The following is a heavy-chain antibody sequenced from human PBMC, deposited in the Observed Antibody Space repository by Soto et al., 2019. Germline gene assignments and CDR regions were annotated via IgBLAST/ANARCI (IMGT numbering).Heavy chain of an antibody. D-gene: IGHD3-22*01. J-gene: IGHJ6*02. CDR2: LSGSGVST. CDR1: GFTFSSYA. V-gene: IGHV3-23*01. Sequence: EVQLLESGGGLVQPGGSLRLSCAASGFTFSSYAMTWVRQAPGKGLEWVSALSGSGVSTYYADSVKGRFTISRDNSKNTLYLQTNSVRAEDRPVYYCAKGGGAKGYYDTSGYYVYYYYAMDVWGQGTTVTVSS. CDR3: AKGGGAKGYYDTSGYYVYYYYAMDV.